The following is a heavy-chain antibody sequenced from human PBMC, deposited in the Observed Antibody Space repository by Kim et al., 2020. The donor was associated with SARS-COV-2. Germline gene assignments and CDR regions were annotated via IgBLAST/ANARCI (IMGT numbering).Heavy chain of an antibody. CDR1: GFTFSSYS. CDR2: ISSSSSTI. Sequence: GGSLRLSCAASGFTFSSYSMNWVRQAPGKGLEWVSYISSSSSTIYYADSVKGRFTISRDNAKNSLYLQMNSLRAEDTAVYYCADLDYYDSSGPQKGYWGQGTLVTVSS. J-gene: IGHJ4*02. D-gene: IGHD3-22*01. CDR3: ADLDYYDSSGPQKGY. V-gene: IGHV3-48*04.